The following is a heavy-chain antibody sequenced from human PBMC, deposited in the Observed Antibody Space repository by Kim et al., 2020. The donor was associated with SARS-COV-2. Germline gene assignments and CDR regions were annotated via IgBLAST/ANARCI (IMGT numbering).Heavy chain of an antibody. J-gene: IGHJ4*02. CDR1: GYTFTSYA. D-gene: IGHD3-22*01. CDR2: INAGNGNT. Sequence: ASVKVSCKASGYTFTSYAMHWVRQAPGQRLEWMGCINAGNGNTKYSQKFQGRVTITRDTSASTAYMELSSLRSEDTAVYYCAREEDPGPYYYDSRPFDYWGQGTLVTVSS. CDR3: AREEDPGPYYYDSRPFDY. V-gene: IGHV1-3*01.